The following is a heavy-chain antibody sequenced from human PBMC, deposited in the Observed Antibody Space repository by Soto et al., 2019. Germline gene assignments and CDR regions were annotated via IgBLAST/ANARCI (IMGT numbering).Heavy chain of an antibody. J-gene: IGHJ6*02. Sequence: PSETLSLTCTVSGGSISSYYWSWIRQPPGKGLEWIGYIYYSGSTNYNPSLKSRVTISVDTSKNQFSLKLSSVTAADTAVYYCARSEVGDSYYYYYYGMDVWGQGTTVTVSS. CDR1: GGSISSYY. CDR2: IYYSGST. CDR3: ARSEVGDSYYYYYYGMDV. D-gene: IGHD2-21*02. V-gene: IGHV4-59*01.